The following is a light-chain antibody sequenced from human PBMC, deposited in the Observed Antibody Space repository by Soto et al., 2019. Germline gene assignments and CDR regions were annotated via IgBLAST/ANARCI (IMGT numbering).Light chain of an antibody. V-gene: IGLV3-1*01. CDR2: QDS. CDR3: QAWDSTGV. Sequence: SYELTQAPSVSVSPGQTASITCYGDKLGDKYTCWYQQKPGQSPVLVIYQDSKRPSGIPERFSGSNSGNTATLTISGTQAMDEADYYCQAWDSTGVFGGGTKLTVL. J-gene: IGLJ3*02. CDR1: KLGDKY.